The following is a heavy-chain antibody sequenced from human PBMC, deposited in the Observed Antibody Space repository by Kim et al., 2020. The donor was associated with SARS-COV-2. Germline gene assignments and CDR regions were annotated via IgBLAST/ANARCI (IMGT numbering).Heavy chain of an antibody. CDR3: AKDRPGGYSSGSLDY. J-gene: IGHJ4*02. CDR2: ISYDGSNK. Sequence: GGSLRLSCAASGFTFSSYGMHWVRQAPGKGLEWVAVISYDGSNKYYADSVKGRFTISRDNSKNTLYLQMNSLRAEDTAVYYCAKDRPGGYSSGSLDYWGQGTLVTVSS. V-gene: IGHV3-30*18. D-gene: IGHD6-19*01. CDR1: GFTFSSYG.